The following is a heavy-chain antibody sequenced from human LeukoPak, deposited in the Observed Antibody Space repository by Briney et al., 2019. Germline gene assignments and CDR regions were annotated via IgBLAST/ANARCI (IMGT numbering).Heavy chain of an antibody. D-gene: IGHD3-22*01. CDR3: ARGGYYYDSSGYDY. Sequence: SEALSLTCAVYGGSFSGYYWSWIRQPPGKGLEWIGEINHSGSTNYNPSLKSRVTISVDTSKNQFSLKLSSVTAADTAVYYCARGGYYYDSSGYDYWGQGTLVTVSS. J-gene: IGHJ4*02. CDR1: GGSFSGYY. V-gene: IGHV4-34*01. CDR2: INHSGST.